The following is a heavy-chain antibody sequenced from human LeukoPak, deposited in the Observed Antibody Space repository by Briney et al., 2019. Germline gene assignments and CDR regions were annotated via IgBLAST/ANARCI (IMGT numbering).Heavy chain of an antibody. V-gene: IGHV3-15*01. CDR3: AKYFASGSYYKLPH. J-gene: IGHJ1*01. D-gene: IGHD3-10*01. CDR2: IKSKSNGGTT. CDR1: GFTFSAAW. Sequence: GGSLTLSCAASGFTFSAAWMSWVRQAPGKGLELVGRIKSKSNGGTTDFAAPVRDRFTISRDDSKNPLYLQMNSLRAEDTAVYHCAKYFASGSYYKLPHWGQGTLVTVSS.